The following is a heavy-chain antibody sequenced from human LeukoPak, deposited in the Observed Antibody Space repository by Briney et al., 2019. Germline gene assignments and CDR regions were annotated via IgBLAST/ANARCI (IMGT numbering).Heavy chain of an antibody. CDR3: ARHVLRRNWFDP. J-gene: IGHJ5*02. V-gene: IGHV4-59*08. CDR1: GGSISSYY. D-gene: IGHD2-15*01. CDR2: IYYSGST. Sequence: PSETLSLTCTVSGGSISSYYWSWIRQPPGKGLEWIGYIYYSGSTNYNPSLKSRVTISVDTSKNQFSLKLSSVTAADTAVYYCARHVLRRNWFDPWGQGTLVTVSS.